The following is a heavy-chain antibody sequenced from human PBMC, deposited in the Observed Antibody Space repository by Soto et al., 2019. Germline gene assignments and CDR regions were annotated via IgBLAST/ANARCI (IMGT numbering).Heavy chain of an antibody. CDR3: AREGYYGSGSHTPLYDY. CDR2: IYYSGST. Sequence: PSATLSLTCTLSVASISSGDNYWNWIRLPPGKGLDAIGYIYYSGSTYYNPSLKSRVTISVDTSKNQFSLKLSSVTAADTAVYYCAREGYYGSGSHTPLYDYWGQGTLVTVS. V-gene: IGHV4-30-4*02. J-gene: IGHJ4*02. CDR1: VASISSGDNY. D-gene: IGHD3-10*01.